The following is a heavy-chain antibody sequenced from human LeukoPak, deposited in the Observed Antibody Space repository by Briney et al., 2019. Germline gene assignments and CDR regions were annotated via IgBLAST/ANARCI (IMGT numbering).Heavy chain of an antibody. CDR2: ISAYNGNT. CDR3: ASTTYYYDCSGYYFDY. V-gene: IGHV1-18*01. CDR1: GYTFTSYG. D-gene: IGHD3-22*01. J-gene: IGHJ4*02. Sequence: ASVKVSCKASGYTFTSYGISWVRQAPGQGLEWMGWISAYNGNTNYAQKFQGRVTITTDESTSTAYMELSSLRSEDTAVYYCASTTYYYDCSGYYFDYWGQGTLVTVSS.